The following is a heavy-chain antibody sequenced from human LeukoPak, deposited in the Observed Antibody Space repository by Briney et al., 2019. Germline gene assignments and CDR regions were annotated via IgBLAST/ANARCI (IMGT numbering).Heavy chain of an antibody. CDR1: GGSISSGGYS. V-gene: IGHV4-61*08. J-gene: IGHJ4*02. Sequence: SETLSLTCAVSGGSISSGGYSWSWIRQPPGKGLEWIGYIYYSGSTNYNPSLKSRVTISVDTSKNQFSLKLSSVTAADTAVYYCARDLRELGFDYWGQGTLVTVSS. CDR3: ARDLRELGFDY. D-gene: IGHD6-13*01. CDR2: IYYSGST.